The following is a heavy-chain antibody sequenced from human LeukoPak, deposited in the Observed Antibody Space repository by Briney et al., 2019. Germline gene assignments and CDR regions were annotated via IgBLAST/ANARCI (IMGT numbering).Heavy chain of an antibody. Sequence: PGGSLRLSCAASGFTFSNYVMSWVRQAPGKGLEWVSTISGSDGTTYYAGSVKGRFTISRDDSKNTLYLQMNSLRAEDTAVYYCARSRSGNYLLVYWGQGTLVTVSS. V-gene: IGHV3-23*01. CDR1: GFTFSNYV. CDR2: ISGSDGTT. D-gene: IGHD1-26*01. J-gene: IGHJ4*02. CDR3: ARSRSGNYLLVY.